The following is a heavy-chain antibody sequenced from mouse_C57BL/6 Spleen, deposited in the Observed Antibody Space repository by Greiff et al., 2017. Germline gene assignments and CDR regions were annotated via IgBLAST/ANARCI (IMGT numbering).Heavy chain of an antibody. V-gene: IGHV5-15*01. J-gene: IGHJ3*01. CDR3: ARGNYYGSSTGFAY. Sequence: DVKLVESGGGLVQPGGSLKLSCAASGFTFSDYGMAWVRQAPRKGPEWVAFISNLAYSIYYADTVTGRFTISRENAKNTLYLEMSSLRSEDTAMYYCARGNYYGSSTGFAYWGQGTLVTVSA. D-gene: IGHD1-1*01. CDR1: GFTFSDYG. CDR2: ISNLAYSI.